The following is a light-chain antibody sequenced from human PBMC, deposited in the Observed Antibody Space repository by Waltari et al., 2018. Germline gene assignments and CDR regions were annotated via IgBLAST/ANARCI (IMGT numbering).Light chain of an antibody. CDR1: QSVSNNF. V-gene: IGKV3-20*01. CDR3: QQYDSIVLT. J-gene: IGKJ4*01. Sequence: EIVLTQSPGTLSLSPGERATLSCRASQSVSNNFLNWYQQKPGQAPRLLIYCASSRATGIPDRFSGSGSGTDFTLTISRLEPEDFAVYYCQQYDSIVLTFGGGTKVEI. CDR2: CAS.